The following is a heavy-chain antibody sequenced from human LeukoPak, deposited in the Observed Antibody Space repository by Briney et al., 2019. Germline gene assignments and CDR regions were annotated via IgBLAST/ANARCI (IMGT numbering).Heavy chain of an antibody. Sequence: GGSLRLSCAASGFTFSSCAMHWVRQAPGKGLEWVAVISYDGSNKYYADSVKGRFTISRDNSKNTLYLQMNSLRAEDTAVYYCARDWIGKTSINWFDPWGQGTLVTVSS. CDR3: ARDWIGKTSINWFDP. D-gene: IGHD2-2*03. CDR2: ISYDGSNK. CDR1: GFTFSSCA. J-gene: IGHJ5*02. V-gene: IGHV3-30-3*01.